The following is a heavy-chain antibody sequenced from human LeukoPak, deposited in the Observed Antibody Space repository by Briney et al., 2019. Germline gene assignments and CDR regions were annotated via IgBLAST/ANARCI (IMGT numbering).Heavy chain of an antibody. Sequence: SETLSLTCTVSGGSISSYYWSWIRRPAGKGLEWIGRIYTSGSTNYNPSLKSRVTMSVDTSKNQFSLKLSSVTAADTAVYYCAREGDSSGYDFDYWGQATLVTVSS. CDR2: IYTSGST. J-gene: IGHJ4*02. D-gene: IGHD3-22*01. V-gene: IGHV4-4*07. CDR3: AREGDSSGYDFDY. CDR1: GGSISSYY.